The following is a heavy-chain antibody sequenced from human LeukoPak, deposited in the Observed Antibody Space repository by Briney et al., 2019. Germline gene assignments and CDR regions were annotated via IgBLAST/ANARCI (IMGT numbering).Heavy chain of an antibody. Sequence: PSETLSLTCTVSGGSMSSYYWNWIRQPPGKGLEWIGHIHYNGNTNYNPSLKSGVTISVDTSKNRFSLKLSSVTAADTAVYYCARGYSSGWYRGWFDPWGQGTLVIDSP. V-gene: IGHV4-59*01. CDR2: IHYNGNT. CDR3: ARGYSSGWYRGWFDP. J-gene: IGHJ5*02. CDR1: GGSMSSYY. D-gene: IGHD6-19*01.